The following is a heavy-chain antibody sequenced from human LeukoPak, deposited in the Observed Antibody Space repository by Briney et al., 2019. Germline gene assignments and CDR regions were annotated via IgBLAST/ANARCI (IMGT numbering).Heavy chain of an antibody. Sequence: PGRSLRLSCTASAFTFGDYAMNWVRQAPGKGREWVGFVRSEPYGSTTEYAASVKGRFTISRDDSSGIAYLQMNSLKIEDTAVYFCTRAQTEVGAKYYFDYWGQGTLVTVSS. CDR2: VRSEPYGSTT. V-gene: IGHV3-49*04. D-gene: IGHD1-26*01. CDR1: AFTFGDYA. CDR3: TRAQTEVGAKYYFDY. J-gene: IGHJ4*02.